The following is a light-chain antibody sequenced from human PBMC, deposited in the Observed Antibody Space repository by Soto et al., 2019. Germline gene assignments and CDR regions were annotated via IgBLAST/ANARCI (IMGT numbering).Light chain of an antibody. V-gene: IGKV3-20*01. CDR3: QHYQVGQPIA. CDR1: QSVGTRL. Sequence: DIVMTQSPLSLPVTPGEPASISCRASQSVGTRLAWYQHKTGQAPSLLMSGASSRATGIPDRFSGSGSETDFTLTISRLEPEDFALYYCQHYQVGQPIAFGRGTKVDIK. J-gene: IGKJ1*01. CDR2: GAS.